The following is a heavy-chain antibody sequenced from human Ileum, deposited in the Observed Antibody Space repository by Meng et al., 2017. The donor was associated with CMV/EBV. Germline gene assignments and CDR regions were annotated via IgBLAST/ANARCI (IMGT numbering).Heavy chain of an antibody. J-gene: IGHJ4*02. CDR2: IYYSGSP. CDR1: GGSITSGNYY. CDR3: VRQVVAASFDY. D-gene: IGHD2-15*01. Sequence: QAPLHACAPGIVKPSQTLSLTCPGSGGSITSGNYYWSWIRQPPGRGLEWIGYIYYSGSPYYKPSLKSRVTISLDTSKNQFSLNLRSVTATDSAVYYCVRQVVAASFDYWGQGALVTVSS. V-gene: IGHV4-30-4*08.